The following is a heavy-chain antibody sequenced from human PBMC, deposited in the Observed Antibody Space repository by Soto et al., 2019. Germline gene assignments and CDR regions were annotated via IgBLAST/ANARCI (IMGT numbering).Heavy chain of an antibody. J-gene: IGHJ4*01. CDR1: GVSISSYY. CDR3: ESADRYSSWPAEIDY. D-gene: IGHD6-19*01. V-gene: IGHV4-59*01. Sequence: SETLSLTCTVSGVSISSYYWSWIRQPPGKGLEWISYIYYSGSTNYNPSLKSRLTLSVDTSKYQFSLKLSSVTAAEKAVYYCESADRYSSWPAEIDYWGQGTLVTVSS. CDR2: IYYSGST.